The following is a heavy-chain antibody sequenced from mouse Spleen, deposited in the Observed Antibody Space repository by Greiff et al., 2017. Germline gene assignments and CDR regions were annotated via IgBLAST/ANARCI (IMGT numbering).Heavy chain of an antibody. CDR3: NAWLPPFDY. V-gene: IGHV14-4*02. Sequence: EVQLQESGAELAKPGASVKMSCKASGYTFTSYWMHWVKQRPEQGLEWIGWIDPENGDTEYAPKFQGKATMTADTSSNTAYLQLSSLTSEDTAVYYCNAWLPPFDYWGQGTTLTVSS. CDR2: IDPENGDT. D-gene: IGHD2-2*01. CDR1: GYTFTSYW. J-gene: IGHJ2*01.